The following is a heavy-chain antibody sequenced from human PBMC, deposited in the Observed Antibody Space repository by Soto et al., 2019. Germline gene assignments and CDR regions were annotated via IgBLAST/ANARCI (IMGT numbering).Heavy chain of an antibody. J-gene: IGHJ6*02. D-gene: IGHD2-15*01. CDR3: ARIYCSGGSCYPEPHYYGMDV. Sequence: QVQLVQSGAEVKKPGSSVKVSCKASGGTLSSYAISWVRQAPGQGLEWMGGIIPIFGTANYAQKFQGRVTITADESTSTAYMELSSLRSEDTAVYYCARIYCSGGSCYPEPHYYGMDVWGQGTTVTVSS. CDR2: IIPIFGTA. CDR1: GGTLSSYA. V-gene: IGHV1-69*01.